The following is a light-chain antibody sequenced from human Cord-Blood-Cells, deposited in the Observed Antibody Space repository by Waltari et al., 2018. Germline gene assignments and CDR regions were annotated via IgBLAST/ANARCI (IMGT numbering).Light chain of an antibody. CDR1: SPNTGRNT. Sequence: QSVLTQPPSASGTPGQRVTISCSGSSPNTGRNTLHWYQQLPGTAPNLLIVSNNQRPSGVPDRFSGSKSGTSASLAISGLQSEDEADYYCAAWDDSLNGPVFGGGTKLTVL. CDR2: SNN. CDR3: AAWDDSLNGPV. J-gene: IGLJ3*02. V-gene: IGLV1-44*01.